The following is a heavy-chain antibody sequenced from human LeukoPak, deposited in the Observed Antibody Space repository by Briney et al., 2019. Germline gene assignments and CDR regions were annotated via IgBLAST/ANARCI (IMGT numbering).Heavy chain of an antibody. CDR2: IIPIFGTA. Sequence: ASVKVSCKASGGTFSSYAISWVRQAPGQGLEWMGGIIPIFGTANYAQKFQGRVTITADESTSTAYMELSSLRSEDTAMYYCARERGYSGYDSGNYFDYWGQGTLVTVSS. J-gene: IGHJ4*02. D-gene: IGHD5-12*01. CDR3: ARERGYSGYDSGNYFDY. CDR1: GGTFSSYA. V-gene: IGHV1-69*13.